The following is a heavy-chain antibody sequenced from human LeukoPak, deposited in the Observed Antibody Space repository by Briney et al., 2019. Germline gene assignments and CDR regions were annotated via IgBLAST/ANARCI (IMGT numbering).Heavy chain of an antibody. Sequence: VSVKVSCKASGYTFTSYYMHWVRQAPGQGLEWMGWINPNSGGTNYAQKFQGRVTMTRDTSISTAYMELSRLRSDDTAVYYCARDPSLRYFDWLLSGNDAFDIWGQGTMVTVSS. CDR2: INPNSGGT. CDR3: ARDPSLRYFDWLLSGNDAFDI. J-gene: IGHJ3*02. CDR1: GYTFTSYY. V-gene: IGHV1-2*02. D-gene: IGHD3-9*01.